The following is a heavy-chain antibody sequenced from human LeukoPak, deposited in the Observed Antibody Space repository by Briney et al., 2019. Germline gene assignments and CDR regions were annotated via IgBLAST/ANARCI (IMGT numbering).Heavy chain of an antibody. CDR2: ISYIGSS. CDR1: GVSMSIYY. D-gene: IGHD6-19*01. J-gene: IGHJ3*02. CDR3: VGWQVAGAFEI. Sequence: SETLSLTCTVSGVSMSIYYWSWIRQPPGKRLDWIAFISYIGSSNYNPSLTSRATISVDSSKNQFSLKLNSVTAADTAVYYCVGWQVAGAFEIWGQGTMVTVSS. V-gene: IGHV4-59*01.